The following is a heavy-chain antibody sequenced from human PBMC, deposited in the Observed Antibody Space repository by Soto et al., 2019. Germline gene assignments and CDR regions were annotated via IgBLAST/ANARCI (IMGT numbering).Heavy chain of an antibody. CDR3: ARRARSQVVAARPDHGLEL. D-gene: IGHD6-6*01. CDR1: GYSFNSYW. Sequence: GESLKISCQGSGYSFNSYWIGWARQMPGKGLEWMGVIYPADSDTRYSPSFQGHVTISVDTSVSTAYLHWSSLKASDTAIYYCARRARSQVVAARPDHGLELWGQGTTVTVSS. CDR2: IYPADSDT. V-gene: IGHV5-51*01. J-gene: IGHJ6*02.